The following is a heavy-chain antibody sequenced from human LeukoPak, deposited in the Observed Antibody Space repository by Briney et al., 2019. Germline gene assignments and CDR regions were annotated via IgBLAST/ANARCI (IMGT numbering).Heavy chain of an antibody. D-gene: IGHD1-1*01. CDR2: ISAYNGNT. CDR1: GYTFTSYG. J-gene: IGHJ3*02. CDR3: AARGGATGTTQGDAFDI. V-gene: IGHV1-18*04. Sequence: GASVKVSCKASGYTFTSYGISWVRQAPGQWLEWMGWISAYNGNTNYAQKLQGRVTMTTDTSTSTAYMELRSLRSDDTAVYYCAARGGATGTTQGDAFDIWGQGTTVTVSS.